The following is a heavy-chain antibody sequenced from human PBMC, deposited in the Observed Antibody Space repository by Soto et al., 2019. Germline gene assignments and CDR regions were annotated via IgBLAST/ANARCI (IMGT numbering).Heavy chain of an antibody. CDR3: ARGGLKSYWFDP. D-gene: IGHD3-10*01. V-gene: IGHV3-74*01. J-gene: IGHJ5*02. Sequence: EVQLVESGGGLVQPGGSLRLSCAASGFTFSTYWMHWVRQAPEKGLVCVSRIKGDASTTSYADSVQGRFTISRDNAKNTLYLQMNSLRADEDTAVYYCARGGLKSYWFDPWGQGTLVTVSS. CDR1: GFTFSTYW. CDR2: IKGDASTT.